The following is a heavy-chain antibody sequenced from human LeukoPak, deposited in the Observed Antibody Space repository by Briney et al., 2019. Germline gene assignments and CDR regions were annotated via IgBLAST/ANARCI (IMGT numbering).Heavy chain of an antibody. J-gene: IGHJ4*02. D-gene: IGHD4-17*01. CDR1: GFTFSSYG. V-gene: IGHV3-30*02. Sequence: SGGSLRLSCAASGFTFSSYGMHWVRQAPGKGLEWVAFIRYDGSNKYYADSVKGRFTISRDNSKNTLYLQMNSLRAEDTAVYYCAKDDYGDYPFDYWGQGTLVTVSS. CDR3: AKDDYGDYPFDY. CDR2: IRYDGSNK.